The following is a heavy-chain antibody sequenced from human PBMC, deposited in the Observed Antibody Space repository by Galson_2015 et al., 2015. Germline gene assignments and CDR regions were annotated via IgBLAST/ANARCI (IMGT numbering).Heavy chain of an antibody. D-gene: IGHD2-2*01. CDR3: ARDNVGYCSSTSCYAAWGDAFDI. J-gene: IGHJ3*02. Sequence: SLRLSCAASGFTFSSYAMHWVRQAPGKGLEWVAVISYDGSNKYYAYSVKGRFTISRDNSKNTLYLQMNSLRAEDTAVYYCARDNVGYCSSTSCYAAWGDAFDIWGQGTMVTVSS. CDR2: ISYDGSNK. V-gene: IGHV3-30*01. CDR1: GFTFSSYA.